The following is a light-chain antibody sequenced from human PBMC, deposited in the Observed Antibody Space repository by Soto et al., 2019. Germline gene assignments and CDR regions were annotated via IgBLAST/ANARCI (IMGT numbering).Light chain of an antibody. CDR1: SSDVGGYNY. Sequence: QSVLTQPASVSGSPGQSITISCTGTSSDVGGYNYVSWYQQHPGKAPKLMIYDVRNRPSGASNRFSGSKSGNTASLTISGLQAEDEADYYCSSYTSSSILYVFGTGTKVTVL. CDR2: DVR. J-gene: IGLJ1*01. CDR3: SSYTSSSILYV. V-gene: IGLV2-14*01.